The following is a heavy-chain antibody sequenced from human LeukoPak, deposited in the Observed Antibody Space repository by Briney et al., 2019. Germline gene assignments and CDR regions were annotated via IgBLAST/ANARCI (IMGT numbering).Heavy chain of an antibody. J-gene: IGHJ4*02. CDR3: ARVLRRMSLDY. Sequence: GGSLRLSCAASGFTFSSYAMSWVRQAPGKGLEWVSVIYSGGSTYYADSVKGRFTISRDNSKNTLYLQMNSLRAEDTAVYYCARVLRRMSLDYWGQGTLVTVSS. V-gene: IGHV3-53*01. CDR2: IYSGGST. CDR1: GFTFSSYA.